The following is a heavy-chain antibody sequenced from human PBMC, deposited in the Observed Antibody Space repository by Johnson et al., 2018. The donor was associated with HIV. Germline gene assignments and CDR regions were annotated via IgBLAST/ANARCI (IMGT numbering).Heavy chain of an antibody. Sequence: QVQLVESGGGVVQPGRSLRLSCAASGFTFSSYAMHWVRQAPGKGLEWVAVIWYDGSNKYYADSVKGRFTISRDNSKNTLYLQMSSLRPEDTAVYYCAKIGQGRERLDAVDVWGQGTMVTVSS. D-gene: IGHD2-21*01. CDR2: IWYDGSNK. J-gene: IGHJ3*01. V-gene: IGHV3-30*04. CDR3: AKIGQGRERLDAVDV. CDR1: GFTFSSYA.